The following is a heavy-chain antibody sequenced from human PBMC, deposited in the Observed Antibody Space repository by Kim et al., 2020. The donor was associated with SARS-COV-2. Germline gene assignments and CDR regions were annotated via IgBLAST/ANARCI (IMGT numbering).Heavy chain of an antibody. V-gene: IGHV4-39*01. CDR3: AETGYGDYVGGFDY. D-gene: IGHD4-17*01. Sequence: NPSLKSRVTRSVHTAKNQFYLKLSSVTAADTAVYYCAETGYGDYVGGFDYWGQGTLVTVSS. J-gene: IGHJ4*02.